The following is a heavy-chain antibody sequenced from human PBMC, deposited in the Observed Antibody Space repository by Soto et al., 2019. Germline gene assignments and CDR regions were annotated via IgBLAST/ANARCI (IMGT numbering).Heavy chain of an antibody. CDR2: ISSSSNNI. D-gene: IGHD2-21*02. V-gene: IGHV3-48*02. CDR1: GFTLTHYS. Sequence: GGSLRLSCAASGFTLTHYSMNWVRQAPGKGLEWVAYISSSSNNIYYADSVKGRFTISRDNVKNSVDLQMKSLRDEDTAVYYCARDARREVTSFLNYWGPGILVTVSS. CDR3: ARDARREVTSFLNY. J-gene: IGHJ4*02.